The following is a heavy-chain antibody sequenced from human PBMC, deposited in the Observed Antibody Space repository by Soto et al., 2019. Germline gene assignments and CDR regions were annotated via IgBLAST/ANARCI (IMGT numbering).Heavy chain of an antibody. D-gene: IGHD2-15*01. J-gene: IGHJ6*02. CDR2: IDSGGSA. V-gene: IGHV3-53*02. CDR3: AKDLGPLRLLNYYFYRLDV. CDR1: GFSVSSTY. Sequence: EVQLVETGGGVVQRGGSLTLSCNASGFSVSSTYMSWVRQAPGRGLEWVAVIDSGGSAHYADSVKCRFTISRDDPKNIIYLQMHTLRAEDTAVYYCAKDLGPLRLLNYYFYRLDVWGQGTSVTVSS.